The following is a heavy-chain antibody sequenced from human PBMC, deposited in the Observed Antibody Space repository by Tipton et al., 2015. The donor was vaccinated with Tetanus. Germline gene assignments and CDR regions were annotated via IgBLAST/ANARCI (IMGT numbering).Heavy chain of an antibody. V-gene: IGHV4-39*01. CDR1: GGSLRSSNYY. D-gene: IGHD6-13*01. CDR2: VSYSGRT. J-gene: IGHJ5*02. Sequence: PGLVKPSETLSLTCIVSGGSLRSSNYYGAWVRQSPVKGLEWVGSVSYSGRTYYNPSLKSRVTISGDRSKNQLSLRLKSVTAADTATYYCTLIADNWFDPWGQGTLVTVSS. CDR3: TLIADNWFDP.